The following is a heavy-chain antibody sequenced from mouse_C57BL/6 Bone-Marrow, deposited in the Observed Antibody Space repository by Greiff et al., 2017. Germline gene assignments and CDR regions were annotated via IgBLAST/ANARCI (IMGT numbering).Heavy chain of an antibody. CDR1: GYTFTSYG. Sequence: EVKLMESGAELVRPGSSVKMSCKTSGYTFTSYGINWVKQRPGQGLEWIGYIYIGNGYTEYNEKFKGKATLTSDTSSSTAYMQHSSLTSEDSAIYFCARGAYDYDALGDYWGQGTSVTVSS. D-gene: IGHD2-4*01. CDR3: ARGAYDYDALGDY. J-gene: IGHJ4*01. V-gene: IGHV1-58*01. CDR2: IYIGNGYT.